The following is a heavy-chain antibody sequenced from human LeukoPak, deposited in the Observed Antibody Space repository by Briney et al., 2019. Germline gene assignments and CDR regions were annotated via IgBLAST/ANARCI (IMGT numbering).Heavy chain of an antibody. J-gene: IGHJ6*02. CDR1: GFTFSSYA. CDR3: AKGSYCSSTSCYTALLSGMDV. D-gene: IGHD2-2*02. CDR2: ISGRGST. V-gene: IGHV3-23*01. Sequence: GGSLRLSCAASGFTFSSYAMSWVRQAPGKGLEWVSAISGRGSTYYADSVKGRFTISRDNSKNTLYLQMNSLRAEDTAVYYCAKGSYCSSTSCYTALLSGMDVWSQGTTVTVSS.